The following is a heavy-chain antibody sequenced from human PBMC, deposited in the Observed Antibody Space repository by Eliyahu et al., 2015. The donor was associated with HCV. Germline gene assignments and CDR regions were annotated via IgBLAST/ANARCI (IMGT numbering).Heavy chain of an antibody. CDR3: ARHIPSRVYVGATKERFNYYYGMDV. Sequence: QLQLQESGPGLVKPSETXSLTCTVSGGSIXSSSYYXXXXRQPPGXGLEWIGSIXYSGSPYXNPSLKSRVTISVDTSKNQFSLKLSSVTAADTAVYYCARHIPSRVYVGATKERFNYYYGMDVWGQGTTVTVSS. CDR2: IXYSGSP. J-gene: IGHJ6*02. D-gene: IGHD1-26*01. CDR1: GGSIXSSSYY. V-gene: IGHV4-39*01.